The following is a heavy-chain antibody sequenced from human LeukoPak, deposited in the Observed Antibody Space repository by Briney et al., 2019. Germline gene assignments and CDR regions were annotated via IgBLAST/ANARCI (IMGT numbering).Heavy chain of an antibody. Sequence: GGSLRLSCAASGFTFSSYAMSWVRQAPGKGLEWVSAISGSGGSTYYADSVEGRFTISRDNSKNTLYLQMDSLRAEDTAVYFCARLYSSGWADYWGQGTLVTVSS. J-gene: IGHJ4*02. CDR1: GFTFSSYA. D-gene: IGHD6-19*01. CDR2: ISGSGGST. CDR3: ARLYSSGWADY. V-gene: IGHV3-23*01.